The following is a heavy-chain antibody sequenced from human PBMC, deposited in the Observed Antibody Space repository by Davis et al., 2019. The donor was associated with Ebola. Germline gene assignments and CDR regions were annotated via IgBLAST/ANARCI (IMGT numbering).Heavy chain of an antibody. CDR2: FYYSGST. Sequence: MPSETLSLTCTVSGGSISSSSYYWGWIRQPPGKGLEWIGSFYYSGSTYYSPSLKSRVTISIDTSKNLFSLKLSSVTAADTAVYYCARGTDTADWFFDLWGRGALVTVSS. CDR3: ARGTDTADWFFDL. J-gene: IGHJ2*01. D-gene: IGHD1-1*01. V-gene: IGHV4-39*01. CDR1: GGSISSSSYY.